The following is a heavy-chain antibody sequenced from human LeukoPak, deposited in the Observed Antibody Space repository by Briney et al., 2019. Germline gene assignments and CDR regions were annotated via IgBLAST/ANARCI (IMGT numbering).Heavy chain of an antibody. V-gene: IGHV1-2*02. CDR3: ARDPTTVVTPDY. D-gene: IGHD4-23*01. J-gene: IGHJ4*02. Sequence: VASVKVSCKASGYTFTGYYMHWVRQAPGQGLEWMGWINPNSGGTNYARKFQGRVTMTRDTSISTAYMELSRLRSDDTAVYYCARDPTTVVTPDYWGQGTLVTVSS. CDR2: INPNSGGT. CDR1: GYTFTGYY.